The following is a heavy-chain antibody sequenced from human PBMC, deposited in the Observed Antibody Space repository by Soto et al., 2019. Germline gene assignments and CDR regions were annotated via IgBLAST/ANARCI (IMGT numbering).Heavy chain of an antibody. J-gene: IGHJ5*02. CDR2: IYYSGST. V-gene: IGHV4-31*03. CDR3: AREGSGSYYNPTWFDP. Sequence: SETLSLTCTVSGGSISSGGYYWSWIRQHPGKGLEWIGYIYYSGSTYYNPSLKSRVTISVDTSKNQFSLKLSSVTAADTAVYYCAREGSGSYYNPTWFDPWGQGTLVTVSS. CDR1: GGSISSGGYY. D-gene: IGHD3-10*01.